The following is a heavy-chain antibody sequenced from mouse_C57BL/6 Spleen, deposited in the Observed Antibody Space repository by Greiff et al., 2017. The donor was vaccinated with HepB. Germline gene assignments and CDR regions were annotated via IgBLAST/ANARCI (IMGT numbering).Heavy chain of an antibody. Sequence: EVMLVESGGGLVKPGGSLKLSCAASGFTFSDYGMHWVRQAPEKGLEWVAYISSGSSTIYYADTVKGRFTISRDNAKNTLFLQMTSLRSEDTAMYYCARDYYGTPDYWGQGTTLTVSS. CDR3: ARDYYGTPDY. V-gene: IGHV5-17*01. CDR1: GFTFSDYG. J-gene: IGHJ2*01. D-gene: IGHD1-1*01. CDR2: ISSGSSTI.